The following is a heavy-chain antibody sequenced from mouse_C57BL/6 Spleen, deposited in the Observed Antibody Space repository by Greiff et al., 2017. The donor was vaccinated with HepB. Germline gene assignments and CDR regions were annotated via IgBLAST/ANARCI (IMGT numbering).Heavy chain of an antibody. D-gene: IGHD3-2*02. CDR1: GYSFTDYN. CDR3: ARGDSSGYLYAMDY. CDR2: INPNYGTT. V-gene: IGHV1-39*01. Sequence: EVQLQQSGPELVKPGASVKISCKASGYSFTDYNMNWVKQSNGKSLEWIGVINPNYGTTSYNQKFKGKATLTVDKSSSTAYMQLNSLTSEDSAVYYCARGDSSGYLYAMDYWRQRTSVTVSS. J-gene: IGHJ4*01.